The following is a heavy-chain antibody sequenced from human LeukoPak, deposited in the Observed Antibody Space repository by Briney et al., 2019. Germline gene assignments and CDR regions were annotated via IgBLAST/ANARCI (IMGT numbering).Heavy chain of an antibody. J-gene: IGHJ4*02. CDR2: ISVYNGNT. CDR3: ARWGRVDIAATNDDY. CDR1: GYTFTTYT. D-gene: IGHD5-12*01. V-gene: IGHV1-18*04. Sequence: GASVKVSCKASGYTFTTYTISWVRQAPGQGLEWMGWISVYNGNTNTALKFQGRVTMTADRSTSTAYMELRSLTSDDTAVYYCARWGRVDIAATNDDYWGQGTLVTVSS.